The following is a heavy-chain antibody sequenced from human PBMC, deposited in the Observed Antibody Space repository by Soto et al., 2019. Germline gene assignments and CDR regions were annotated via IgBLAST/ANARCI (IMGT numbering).Heavy chain of an antibody. CDR3: ARGIAVAGTGFYWFDP. Sequence: QVQLQESGPGLVKPSETLSLTCTVSGGSVSSGSYYWSWIRQPPGKGLEWIGYIYYSGSTNYNPSLKSRVTISVDTSKNQFSLKLSSVTAADTAVYYCARGIAVAGTGFYWFDPWGQGPLVTVSS. V-gene: IGHV4-61*01. D-gene: IGHD6-19*01. CDR2: IYYSGST. CDR1: GGSVSSGSYY. J-gene: IGHJ5*02.